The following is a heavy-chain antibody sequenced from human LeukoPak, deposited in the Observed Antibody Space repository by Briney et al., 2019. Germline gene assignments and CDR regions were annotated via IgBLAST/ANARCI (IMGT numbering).Heavy chain of an antibody. CDR1: GLTFSNYW. D-gene: IGHD2-2*01. CDR3: AREYCSSTSCLYDY. CDR2: ISSSRSTI. Sequence: PGGSLRLSCVDSGLTFSNYWMSWVRRAPGKGLEWVSYISSSRSTIYYADSVKGRFTISRDSAKNSLYLQMNSLRAEDTAVYYCAREYCSSTSCLYDYWGQGTLVTVSS. V-gene: IGHV3-48*01. J-gene: IGHJ4*02.